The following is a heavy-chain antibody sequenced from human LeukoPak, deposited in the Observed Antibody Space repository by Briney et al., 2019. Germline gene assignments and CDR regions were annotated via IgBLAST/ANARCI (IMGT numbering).Heavy chain of an antibody. CDR1: GGSISSSSYY. D-gene: IGHD3-10*01. CDR3: ATGSITMARGARWLFDY. J-gene: IGHJ4*02. V-gene: IGHV4-39*01. Sequence: SETLSLTCTVSGGSISSSSYYWGWIRQPPGKGLEWIGSIYYSGSTYYNPSLKSRVTISVDTSKNQFSLKLSSVTAADTAVYYCATGSITMARGARWLFDYWGQGTLVTVSS. CDR2: IYYSGST.